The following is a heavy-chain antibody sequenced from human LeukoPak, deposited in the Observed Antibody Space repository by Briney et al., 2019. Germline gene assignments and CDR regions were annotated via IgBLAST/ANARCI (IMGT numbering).Heavy chain of an antibody. V-gene: IGHV3-48*03. CDR2: ISSSGSTI. J-gene: IGHJ4*02. CDR3: ARIPQSDSSSWYDPYYFDY. CDR1: GFTFSSYE. D-gene: IGHD6-13*01. Sequence: GGSLRLSCAASGFTFSSYEMNRVRQAPGKGLEWVSYISSSGSTIYYADSVKGRFTISRDNAKNSLYLQMNSLRAEDTAVYYCARIPQSDSSSWYDPYYFDYWGQGTLVTVSS.